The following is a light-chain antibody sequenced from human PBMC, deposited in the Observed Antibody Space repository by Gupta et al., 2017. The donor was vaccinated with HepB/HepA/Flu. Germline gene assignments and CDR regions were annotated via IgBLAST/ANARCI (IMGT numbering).Light chain of an antibody. CDR1: QSISDY. CDR2: GAS. CDR3: QYYQQWPPSFS. V-gene: IGKV3D-15*01. J-gene: IGKJ2*03. Sequence: IVMPQSPATMSASLGETAPLSCTANQSISDYLAWCQQKPDQAPRLLIYGASTRATGIPARFSGSASGTEFTLTISSLQSEDFAAYYCQYYQQWPPSFSFGQGNKLEIK.